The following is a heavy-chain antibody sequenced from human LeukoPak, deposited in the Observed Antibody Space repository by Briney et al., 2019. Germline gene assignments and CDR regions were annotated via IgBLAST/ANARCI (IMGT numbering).Heavy chain of an antibody. CDR3: ASGITGTTGRDAFDI. J-gene: IGHJ3*02. V-gene: IGHV1-18*01. CDR2: ISAYDGNT. CDR1: GHTFTSYG. D-gene: IGHD1-20*01. Sequence: ASVKVPCKASGHTFTSYGISWVRQAPGQGLEWMGWISAYDGNTNYAQKLQGRVTMTTDTSTSTAYMELRSLRSDDTAVYYCASGITGTTGRDAFDIWGQGTMVTVSS.